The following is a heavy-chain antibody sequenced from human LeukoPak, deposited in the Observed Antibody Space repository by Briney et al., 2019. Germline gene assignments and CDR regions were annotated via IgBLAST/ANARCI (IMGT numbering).Heavy chain of an antibody. CDR2: ISYDGSNK. V-gene: IGHV3-30*04. J-gene: IGHJ4*02. CDR1: GFTFSSYA. Sequence: PGRSLRLSCAASGFTFSSYAMHWVRQAPGKGLEWVAVISYDGSNKYYADSVKGRFTISRDNSKNSLYLQMNSLRAEDTALYYCARYPEQGQNYYDSSGYSDYWGQGTLVTVSS. CDR3: ARYPEQGQNYYDSSGYSDY. D-gene: IGHD3-22*01.